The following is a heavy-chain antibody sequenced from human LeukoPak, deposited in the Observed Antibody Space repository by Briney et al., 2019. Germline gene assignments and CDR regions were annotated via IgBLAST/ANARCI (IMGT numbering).Heavy chain of an antibody. J-gene: IGHJ4*02. CDR1: GFTFSSYG. CDR2: IRYDGSNK. V-gene: IGHV3-30*02. Sequence: GGSLRLSCAASGFTFSSYGMHWVRQAPGKGLEWVAFIRYDGSNKYYADSVKGRFTISRDNSKNTLYLQMNSLRAEDTAVYYCARDQLTVTTEFDYWGQGTLVTVSS. D-gene: IGHD4-17*01. CDR3: ARDQLTVTTEFDY.